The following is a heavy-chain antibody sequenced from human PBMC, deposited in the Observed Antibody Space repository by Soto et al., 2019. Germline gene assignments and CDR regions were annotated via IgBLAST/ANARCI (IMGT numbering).Heavy chain of an antibody. CDR2: ISGSGGST. Sequence: GGSLRLSCAASGFTFSSYAMSWVRQAPGKGLEWVSAISGSGGSTYYADSVKGRFTISRDNSKNTLNLQMNSLRAEDTAVYYCAKDPRFGELLPIGSYFDYWGQGTLVTVSS. CDR3: AKDPRFGELLPIGSYFDY. CDR1: GFTFSSYA. J-gene: IGHJ4*02. D-gene: IGHD3-10*01. V-gene: IGHV3-23*01.